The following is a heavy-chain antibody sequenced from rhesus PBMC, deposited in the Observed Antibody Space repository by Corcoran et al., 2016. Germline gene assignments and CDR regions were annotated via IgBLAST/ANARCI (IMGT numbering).Heavy chain of an antibody. Sequence: QVQLQESGPGLVKPSETLSLTCTVSGGSISGYYWSWIRQPPGKGLEGIGNIDGNSAGNNYNPSLKRRGTISKDTSKNQFSLKLSAVTAADTAVYYCARVDYGNYDFDYWGQGVLVTVSS. D-gene: IGHD4-35*01. J-gene: IGHJ4*01. CDR2: IDGNSAGN. CDR3: ARVDYGNYDFDY. V-gene: IGHV4-81*01. CDR1: GGSISGYY.